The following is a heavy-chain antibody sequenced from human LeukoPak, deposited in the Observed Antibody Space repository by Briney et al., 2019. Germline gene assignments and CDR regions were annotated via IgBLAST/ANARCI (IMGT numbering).Heavy chain of an antibody. V-gene: IGHV1-69*04. CDR3: ARTGIAASSGGGHNWFDP. D-gene: IGHD6-25*01. CDR2: IIPILGIA. Sequence: ASVKVSCKASGGTFSSYAISWVRHAPGQGLEWMGRIIPILGIANYAQKFQGRVTITADKSTGTAYMELSSLRSEDTAVYYCARTGIAASSGGGHNWFDPWGQGTLVTVSS. J-gene: IGHJ5*02. CDR1: GGTFSSYA.